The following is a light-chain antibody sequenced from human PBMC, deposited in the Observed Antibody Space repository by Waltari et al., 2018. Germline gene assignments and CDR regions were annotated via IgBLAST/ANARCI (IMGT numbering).Light chain of an antibody. J-gene: IGLJ2*01. CDR2: ENT. V-gene: IGLV1-51*02. CDR3: QAWDSSTGGV. Sequence: QSVLTQPPSVSAAPGQRVTISCSGGSSNIGNNYVSWYRQFPGTAPKLLIYENTERPSGIPERFSGSNSGNTATLTISGTQAMDEADYYCQAWDSSTGGVFGGGTKLTVL. CDR1: SSNIGNNY.